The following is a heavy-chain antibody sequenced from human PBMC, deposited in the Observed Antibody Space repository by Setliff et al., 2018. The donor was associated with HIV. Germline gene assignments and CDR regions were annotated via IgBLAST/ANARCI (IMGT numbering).Heavy chain of an antibody. CDR2: VSSRGDT. CDR3: ARAAAGNTGPFDL. J-gene: IGHJ4*02. CDR1: DSGTYY. V-gene: IGHV4-4*07. Sequence: SETLSLTCTVSDSGTYYWSWIRQPAGKGLEWIGRVSSRGDTNYNPSLKSRVTMSVDTSKNQFSLKLTSLTASDPAVYYCARAAAGNTGPFDLWGQGSPVTVSS. D-gene: IGHD4-17*01.